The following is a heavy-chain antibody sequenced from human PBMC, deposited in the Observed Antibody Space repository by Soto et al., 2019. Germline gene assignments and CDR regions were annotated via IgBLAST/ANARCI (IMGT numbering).Heavy chain of an antibody. D-gene: IGHD3-10*02. CDR1: GGSISSYY. CDR3: VRLPPMIGNNWFDP. J-gene: IGHJ5*02. CDR2: IYYSGST. V-gene: IGHV4-59*01. Sequence: SETLSLTCAVSGGSISSYYWSWIRQPPGKGLEWIGYIYYSGSTNYNPSLKSRVTISVDTSKNQFSLKLSSVTAADTAVYYCVRLPPMIGNNWFDPWGQGTLVTVSS.